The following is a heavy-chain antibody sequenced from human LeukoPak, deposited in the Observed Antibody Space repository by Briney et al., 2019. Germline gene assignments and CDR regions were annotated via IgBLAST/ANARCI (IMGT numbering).Heavy chain of an antibody. Sequence: SETLSLTCAVSGGSISSSNWWSWVRQPPGKGLEWIGEIYHSGSTNYNPSLKSRVTISVDKSKNQFSLKLSSVTAADTAVYYCARAGTHWYDFWSGYSSYYYYGMDVWGQGTTVTVSS. CDR3: ARAGTHWYDFWSGYSSYYYYGMDV. CDR1: GGSISSSNW. V-gene: IGHV4-4*02. D-gene: IGHD3-3*01. J-gene: IGHJ6*02. CDR2: IYHSGST.